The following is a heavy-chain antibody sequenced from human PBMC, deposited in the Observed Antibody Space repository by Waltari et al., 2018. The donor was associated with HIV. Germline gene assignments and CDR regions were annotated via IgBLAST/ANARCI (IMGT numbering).Heavy chain of an antibody. V-gene: IGHV3-30*01. Sequence: QVQLVESGGGVVQSGRSLRLSCAGAGFTFRRYAMHWVRQAPGKGLEWVAVISYDGSNKYYADSVKGRFTISRDNSKNTLYLQMNSLRAEDTAVYFCASALRIVAANDYWGQGTLVTVSS. D-gene: IGHD6-13*01. CDR3: ASALRIVAANDY. CDR2: ISYDGSNK. J-gene: IGHJ4*02. CDR1: GFTFRRYA.